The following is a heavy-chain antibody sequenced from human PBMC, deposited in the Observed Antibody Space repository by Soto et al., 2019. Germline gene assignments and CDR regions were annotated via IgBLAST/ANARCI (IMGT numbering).Heavy chain of an antibody. Sequence: GKGLEWVSGINSRAGTTYYADSVKGRFTISRDNSKNTLYLQMNSLTAEDTAVYYCAKDRSSTSCYAFDYWGRGTLVTVSS. D-gene: IGHD2-2*01. V-gene: IGHV3-23*01. J-gene: IGHJ4*02. CDR2: INSRAGTT. CDR3: AKDRSSTSCYAFDY.